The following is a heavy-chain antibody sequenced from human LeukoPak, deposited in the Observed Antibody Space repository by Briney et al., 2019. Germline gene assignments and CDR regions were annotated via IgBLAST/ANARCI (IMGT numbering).Heavy chain of an antibody. J-gene: IGHJ5*02. CDR3: ARGRGFDP. V-gene: IGHV3-7*02. Sequence: GGSLRLSCAASGFTISSYYMSWVRQAPGKGLEWLANIKEDGSASNYVDSVKGRFTISRDNAKNLVYLQMNSLRPEDTAVYYCARGRGFDPWGQGTLVTVSS. CDR2: IKEDGSAS. CDR1: GFTISSYY.